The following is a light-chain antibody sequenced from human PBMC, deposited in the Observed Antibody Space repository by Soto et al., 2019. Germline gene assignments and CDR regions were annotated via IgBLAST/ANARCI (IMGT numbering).Light chain of an antibody. CDR1: QNVGGRF. V-gene: IGKV3-20*01. CDR3: QQYGTSPIS. CDR2: VAS. J-gene: IGKJ5*01. Sequence: EIVLTQSPGTLSLSPGERATLSCRASQNVGGRFLAWYQQKPGQAPRLLINVASTRATGIPDRFSGSGSGTDFTLTISRLVPEYFAVYYCQQYGTSPISFGQETRLEIK.